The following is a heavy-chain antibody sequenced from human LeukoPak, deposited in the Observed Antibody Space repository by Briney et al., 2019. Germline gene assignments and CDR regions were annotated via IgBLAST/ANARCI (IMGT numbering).Heavy chain of an antibody. D-gene: IGHD3-10*01. CDR3: ARDRVSARSNHAFDI. J-gene: IGHJ3*02. Sequence: SVKLSCKASGGSFSSYAISWVRQAPGQGLEWMGGIIPIFGTANYAQNFQGRVTITADKSTSTAYMELSSLRSEDTAVYDCARDRVSARSNHAFDIWGQGTMVTVS. CDR1: GGSFSSYA. CDR2: IIPIFGTA. V-gene: IGHV1-69*06.